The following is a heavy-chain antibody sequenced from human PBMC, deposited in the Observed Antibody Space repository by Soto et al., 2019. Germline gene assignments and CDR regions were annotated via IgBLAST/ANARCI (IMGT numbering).Heavy chain of an antibody. V-gene: IGHV4-31*03. CDR2: IYYSGST. D-gene: IGHD3-16*01. CDR3: ARIRGIPHYYFDY. CDR1: GGSISSGVYY. Sequence: SETLSLTCSVSGGSISSGVYYWSWIREHRGKGLDWIGYIYYSGSTYYNPSLKSRVNISVDQSKNQFSLTLSSVTAADTAVYYSARIRGIPHYYFDYWGQGTLVTVSS. J-gene: IGHJ4*02.